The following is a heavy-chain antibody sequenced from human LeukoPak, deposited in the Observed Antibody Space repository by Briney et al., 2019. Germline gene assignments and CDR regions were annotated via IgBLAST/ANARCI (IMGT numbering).Heavy chain of an antibody. CDR2: FDPEDGET. V-gene: IGHV1-24*01. D-gene: IGHD2-2*01. CDR1: GYTLTELS. J-gene: IGHJ4*02. CDR3: ATDLGSCSSTSCYH. Sequence: ASVKVSCKVSGYTLTELSMHWVRQAPGKGLEWMGGFDPEDGETIYAQKFQGRVTMTEDTSTDTAYMELSSLRSEDTAVYYCATDLGSCSSTSCYHWGQGTLVTVSS.